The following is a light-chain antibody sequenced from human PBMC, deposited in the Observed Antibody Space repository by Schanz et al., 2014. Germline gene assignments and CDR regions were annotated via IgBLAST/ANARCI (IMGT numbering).Light chain of an antibody. CDR2: EVT. Sequence: QSALTQPPSASGSPKQSVSISCTGTSSDVGGYNSVSWYQQHPGKAPKLMIYEVTKRPSGVPDRFSGSKSGNTASLTVSGLQSEDEADYYCSSYAGSNNMVFGGGTQLTVL. CDR1: SSDVGGYNS. V-gene: IGLV2-8*01. CDR3: SSYAGSNNMV. J-gene: IGLJ2*01.